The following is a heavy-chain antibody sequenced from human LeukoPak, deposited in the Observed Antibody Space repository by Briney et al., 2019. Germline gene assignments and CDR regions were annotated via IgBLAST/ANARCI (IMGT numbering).Heavy chain of an antibody. CDR2: INYGDGVT. Sequence: GGSLRLSCETSDFAFSNYAMSWVRQAPGRGLEWVSGINYGDGVTYYADSVKGRFTISRDNSKNTLYLQMNSLRAEDTAVYYCTTSWPKVREGDQWGQGTLVTVSS. CDR1: DFAFSNYA. D-gene: IGHD3-10*01. V-gene: IGHV3-23*01. CDR3: TTSWPKVREGDQ. J-gene: IGHJ4*02.